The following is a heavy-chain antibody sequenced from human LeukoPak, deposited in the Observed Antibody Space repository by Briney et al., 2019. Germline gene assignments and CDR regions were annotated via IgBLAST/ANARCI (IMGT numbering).Heavy chain of an antibody. CDR3: ARRGGSGRAFDY. D-gene: IGHD1-26*01. J-gene: IGHJ4*02. CDR1: GASISGGTYY. V-gene: IGHV4-39*01. CDR2: IYYTGST. Sequence: PSETLSLTCSVSGASISGGTYYWGWIRQPPGKGLEWIGSIYYTGSTYDNLSLKSRVTISVDTSKNQFSLKLSSVTAADTAVYYCARRGGSGRAFDYWGQGTLVTVSS.